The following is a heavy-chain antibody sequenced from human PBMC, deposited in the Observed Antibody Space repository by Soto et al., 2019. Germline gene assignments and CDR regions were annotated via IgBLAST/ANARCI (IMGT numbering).Heavy chain of an antibody. J-gene: IGHJ6*02. V-gene: IGHV1-46*01. CDR1: RYTFTSYY. CDR3: AREALREPSRYYYYGMDV. Sequence: ASVKVSCKASRYTFTSYYMHWVRQAPGQGLEWMGIINPSGGSTSYAQKFQGRVTMTRDTSTSTVYMELSGLRSEDTAVYYCAREALREPSRYYYYGMDVWGQGTTVTVSS. CDR2: INPSGGST. D-gene: IGHD3-10*01.